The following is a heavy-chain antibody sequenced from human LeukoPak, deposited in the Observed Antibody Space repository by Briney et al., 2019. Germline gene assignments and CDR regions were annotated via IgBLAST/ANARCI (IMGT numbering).Heavy chain of an antibody. J-gene: IGHJ4*02. CDR2: IYHSGST. CDR1: GYSISSGYY. CDR3: ARIPAGSYDLSCPDY. Sequence: SETLSLTCTVSGYSISSGYYWGWIRQPPGKGLEWIGSIYHSGSTYYNPSLKSRVTISVDTSKNQFSLKLSSVTAADTAVYYCARIPAGSYDLSCPDYWGQGTLVTVSS. D-gene: IGHD3/OR15-3a*01. V-gene: IGHV4-38-2*02.